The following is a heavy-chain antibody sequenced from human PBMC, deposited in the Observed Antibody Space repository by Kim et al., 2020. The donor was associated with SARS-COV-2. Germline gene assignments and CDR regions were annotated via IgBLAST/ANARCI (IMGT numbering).Heavy chain of an antibody. CDR3: AKDSAAAGAFDY. D-gene: IGHD2-2*01. J-gene: IGHJ4*02. Sequence: GYAHSAKGRFTITRDKAKNSLYLQMNSMRAEDTALDYCAKDSAAAGAFDYWGQGTLVTVSS. V-gene: IGHV3-9*01.